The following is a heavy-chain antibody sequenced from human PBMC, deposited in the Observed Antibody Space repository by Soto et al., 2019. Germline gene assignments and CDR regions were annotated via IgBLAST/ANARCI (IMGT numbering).Heavy chain of an antibody. CDR1: GYTFTSYG. Sequence: ASVKVSCKASGYTFTSYGISWVRQAPGQGLEWMGWISAYNGNTNYAQKLQGRVTMTTDTSTSTAYMELRSLRSDDTAVYYCAGDGVYYVFGYGRDVGGKGTTVTVSS. V-gene: IGHV1-18*01. D-gene: IGHD3-3*01. CDR3: AGDGVYYVFGYGRDV. CDR2: ISAYNGNT. J-gene: IGHJ6*04.